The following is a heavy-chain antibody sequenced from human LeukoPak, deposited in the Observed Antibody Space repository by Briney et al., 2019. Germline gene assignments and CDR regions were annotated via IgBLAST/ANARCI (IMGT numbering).Heavy chain of an antibody. J-gene: IGHJ3*02. CDR3: ARGPTTISGSRDAFDI. V-gene: IGHV3-23*01. CDR1: GFTFSSYA. Sequence: GGSLRLSCAASGFTFSSYAMSWVRQAPGKGLEWVSAISGSGGSTYYADSVKGRFTISRDNAKNSLYLQMNSLRAEDTAVYYCARGPTTISGSRDAFDIWGQGTMVTVSS. D-gene: IGHD1-26*01. CDR2: ISGSGGST.